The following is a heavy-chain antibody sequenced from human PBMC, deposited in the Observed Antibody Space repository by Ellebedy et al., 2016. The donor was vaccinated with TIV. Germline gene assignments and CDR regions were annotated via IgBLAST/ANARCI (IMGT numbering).Heavy chain of an antibody. D-gene: IGHD2-21*01. CDR1: GGSFSGYY. Sequence: SETLSLTCAVYGGSFSGYYWSWIRQPPGKGLEWIGEINHSGSTNYNPSLKSRVTISVDTSKNQFSLKLSSVTAADTAVYYCARHAKGLIATLDYWGQGTLVTVSS. CDR2: INHSGST. V-gene: IGHV4-34*01. CDR3: ARHAKGLIATLDY. J-gene: IGHJ4*02.